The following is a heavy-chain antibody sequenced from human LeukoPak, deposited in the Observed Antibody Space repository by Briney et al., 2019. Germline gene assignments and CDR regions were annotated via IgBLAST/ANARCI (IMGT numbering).Heavy chain of an antibody. V-gene: IGHV1-18*01. CDR2: ISAYNGNT. CDR3: AYIVGATPLGAFDI. D-gene: IGHD1-26*01. J-gene: IGHJ3*02. Sequence: GASVKVSCKASGYTFTSYGISWVRQAPGQGLEWMGWISAYNGNTNYAQKLQGRVTMTTDTSTSTAYMELRSLRSDDTAVYYCAYIVGATPLGAFDIWGQGTMVTVSS. CDR1: GYTFTSYG.